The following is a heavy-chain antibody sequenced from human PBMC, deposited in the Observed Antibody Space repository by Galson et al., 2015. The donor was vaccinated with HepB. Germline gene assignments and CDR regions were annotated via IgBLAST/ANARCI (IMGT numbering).Heavy chain of an antibody. CDR2: IYSSGST. D-gene: IGHD5-24*01. CDR3: ARGRVTIMAQGDYMDA. V-gene: IGHV4-61*09. J-gene: IGHJ6*03. Sequence: TLSLTCTVSGDSISSGSFYWSWIRRPAGKGPEWIGQIYSSGSTIYSASLKSRITMSTDTSKNQFSLRRTSLTAADTAVYYCARGRVTIMAQGDYMDAWATGPRSPSP. CDR1: GDSISSGSFY.